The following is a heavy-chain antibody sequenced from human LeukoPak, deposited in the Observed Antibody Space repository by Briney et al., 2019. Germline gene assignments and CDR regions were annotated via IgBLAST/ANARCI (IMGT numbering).Heavy chain of an antibody. CDR3: ARTYDFGRGPPGDAFDN. V-gene: IGHV3-48*01. D-gene: IGHD3-3*01. CDR2: IDARSGIT. Sequence: GGSLRLSCAASGFTFTIFSLNWVRQAPGKVPEWVSYIDARSGITYYADSVQGRFTISRDNAQESVFLQMNSLRADDTAVYYCARTYDFGRGPPGDAFDNWGPGTLVTVSS. J-gene: IGHJ3*02. CDR1: GFTFTIFS.